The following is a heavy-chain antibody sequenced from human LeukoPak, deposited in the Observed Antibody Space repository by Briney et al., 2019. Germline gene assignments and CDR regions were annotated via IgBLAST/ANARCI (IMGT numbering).Heavy chain of an antibody. D-gene: IGHD6-6*01. J-gene: IGHJ4*02. Sequence: PSETLSLTCTVSGYSISSGYDWGWIRQPPGRGLEWTGSIDHSGSTYYNPSLKSRITISVDTSKNQFSLKLSSVTAADTAVYYCARDKGTSYLSSFDYWGQGTLVTVSS. CDR1: GYSISSGYD. V-gene: IGHV4-38-2*02. CDR3: ARDKGTSYLSSFDY. CDR2: IDHSGST.